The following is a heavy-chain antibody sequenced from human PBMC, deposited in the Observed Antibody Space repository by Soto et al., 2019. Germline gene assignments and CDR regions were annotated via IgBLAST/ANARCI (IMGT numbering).Heavy chain of an antibody. CDR2: INPNSGGT. Sequence: ASVKVSCKASVYTFTGYYMHWVRQAPGQGLEWMGWINPNSGGTNYSQKFQGWVTMTRDTSISTAYMEMTSLRADDTAVYYCARNTVSAAGADYYGLDVWGQGTTVTVSS. D-gene: IGHD6-13*01. CDR3: ARNTVSAAGADYYGLDV. V-gene: IGHV1-2*04. CDR1: VYTFTGYY. J-gene: IGHJ6*02.